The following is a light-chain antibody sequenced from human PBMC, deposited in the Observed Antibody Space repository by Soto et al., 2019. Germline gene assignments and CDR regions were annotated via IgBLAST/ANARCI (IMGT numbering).Light chain of an antibody. J-gene: IGLJ1*01. Sequence: QSALTQPASVSGSPGQSITISCTGTSSDVGSYNLVSWYQQHPGKAPKLMIYEGSKRPSGVSNRFSGSKSGNTASLTISGLQAEDEADYYCCSYAGSSSHVFGTGTKVTV. V-gene: IGLV2-23*01. CDR3: CSYAGSSSHV. CDR1: SSDVGSYNL. CDR2: EGS.